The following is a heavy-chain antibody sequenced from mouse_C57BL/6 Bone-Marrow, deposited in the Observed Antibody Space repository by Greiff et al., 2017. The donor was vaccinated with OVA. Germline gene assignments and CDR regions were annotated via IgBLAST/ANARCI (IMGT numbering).Heavy chain of an antibody. D-gene: IGHD1-1*01. CDR2: INPSNGGT. V-gene: IGHV1-53*01. CDR3: ARTPYYTTTVVAGDFDY. CDR1: GYTFTSYW. Sequence: VQLQQSGTELVKPGASVKLSCKASGYTFTSYWMHWVKQRPGQGLEWIGNINPSNGGTNYNEKFKSKATLTVDKSSSTAYMQLSSLTSEDSAVYYCARTPYYTTTVVAGDFDYWGQGTTLTVSS. J-gene: IGHJ2*01.